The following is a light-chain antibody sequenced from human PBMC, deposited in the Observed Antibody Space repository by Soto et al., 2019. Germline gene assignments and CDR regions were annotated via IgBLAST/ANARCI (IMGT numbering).Light chain of an antibody. CDR1: QSVSSY. Sequence: EIVLTQSPATLSLSPGERATLSCRASQSVSSYLAWYQQKPGQAPRLLIYDASNRATGIPARFSGSGSGTAFTLSISRLEPEAFAVYYCQQRSTWTFGQGTKVEIK. CDR2: DAS. J-gene: IGKJ1*01. V-gene: IGKV3-11*01. CDR3: QQRSTWT.